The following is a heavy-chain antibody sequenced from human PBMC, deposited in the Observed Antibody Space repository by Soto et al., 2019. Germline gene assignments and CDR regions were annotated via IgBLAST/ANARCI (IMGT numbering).Heavy chain of an antibody. CDR2: IYYSGST. CDR3: ARVRVGYCSGGSCQN. Sequence: QVQLQESGPGLVKPSQTLSLTCTVSGGSISSGGYYWSWIRQHPGKDLEWIGYIYYSGSTYYNPSLKSRVTISVDTSKNQCSLKLSSVTAADTAVYYCARVRVGYCSGGSCQNWGQGTLVTVSS. D-gene: IGHD2-15*01. V-gene: IGHV4-31*03. CDR1: GGSISSGGYY. J-gene: IGHJ4*02.